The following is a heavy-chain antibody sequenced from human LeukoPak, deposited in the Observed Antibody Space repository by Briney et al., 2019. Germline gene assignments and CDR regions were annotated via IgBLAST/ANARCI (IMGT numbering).Heavy chain of an antibody. V-gene: IGHV3-64D*06. D-gene: IGHD6-19*01. Sequence: GGSLRLSCSASGFTFSSYTIHWVRQAPGKGLEYVSAISSNGGSTYYADSVKGRFTISRDNSKNTLYLQMSSLRAEDTAVYYCVKVPSSGRSYDYWGQGTLVTVSS. CDR1: GFTFSSYT. J-gene: IGHJ4*02. CDR3: VKVPSSGRSYDY. CDR2: ISSNGGST.